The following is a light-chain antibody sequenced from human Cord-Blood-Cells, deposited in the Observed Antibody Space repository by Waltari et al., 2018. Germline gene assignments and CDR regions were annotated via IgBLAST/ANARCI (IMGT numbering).Light chain of an antibody. CDR3: CSYAGSSTYV. J-gene: IGLJ1*01. CDR1: SSGVGKYNL. CDR2: ERS. Sequence: QCALTQPAFVAGSPGQAVHISFTGPSSGVGKYNLFSWYQQHPGKAPNHMIYERSKRPSGVSNLFSGSKSGNTASLTISGLQADDEADYYCCSYAGSSTYVFGTGTKFTVL. V-gene: IGLV2-23*01.